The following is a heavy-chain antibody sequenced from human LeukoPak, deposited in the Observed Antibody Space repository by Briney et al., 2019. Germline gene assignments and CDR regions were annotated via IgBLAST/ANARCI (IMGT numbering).Heavy chain of an antibody. J-gene: IGHJ4*02. D-gene: IGHD2-2*01. CDR3: GRFGYEAGIGD. CDR2: IEPSGSET. V-gene: IGHV3-7*01. CDR1: GFTFSNYN. Sequence: GGSLRLSCVASGFTFSNYNMNWVRQAPGEGLEWVANIEPSGSETYYLDPVKGRFTISRDSAKKWVYLQMNNLRAGDTALYYCGRFGYEAGIGDWGQGTLVTVSS.